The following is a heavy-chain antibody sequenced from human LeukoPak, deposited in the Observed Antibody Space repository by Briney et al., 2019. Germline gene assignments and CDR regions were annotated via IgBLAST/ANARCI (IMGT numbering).Heavy chain of an antibody. CDR3: AREFSSLHY. Sequence: SETLSLTCTVSGGSISSYYWSWIRQPPGKGLEWIGYIYYSGGTNYNPSLKSRVTMSVDTSKNQFSLKLSSVTAADTAVYYCAREFSSLHYWGQGALVTVSS. V-gene: IGHV4-59*01. CDR2: IYYSGGT. CDR1: GGSISSYY. J-gene: IGHJ4*02.